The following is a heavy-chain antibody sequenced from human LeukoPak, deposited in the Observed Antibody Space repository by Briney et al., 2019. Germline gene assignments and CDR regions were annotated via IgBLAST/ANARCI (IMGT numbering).Heavy chain of an antibody. Sequence: SGTLSLTCAVSGGSISSSNWWSWIRQPPGKGLEWIGYIYYSGSTNYNPSLKSRFTISVDTSKNQFSLKLSSVTAADTAVYYCARDLASSGWYGWDYWGQGTLVTVSS. CDR1: GGSISSSNW. J-gene: IGHJ4*02. V-gene: IGHV4-4*02. CDR2: IYYSGST. CDR3: ARDLASSGWYGWDY. D-gene: IGHD6-19*01.